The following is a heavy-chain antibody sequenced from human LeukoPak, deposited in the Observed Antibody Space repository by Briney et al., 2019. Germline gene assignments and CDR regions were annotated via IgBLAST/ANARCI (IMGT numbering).Heavy chain of an antibody. CDR2: ISGSGNLT. CDR3: AKGQWLVRSQLDY. J-gene: IGHJ4*02. CDR1: GFSFSTYA. Sequence: GGSLRLSCTASGFSFSTYAITWVRQAPGKGLEWVSGISGSGNLTYYADSVKGRFTIFRDNSKNTLFLQMNSLRADDTAVHYCAKGQWLVRSQLDYWGQGALVTVSS. D-gene: IGHD6-19*01. V-gene: IGHV3-23*01.